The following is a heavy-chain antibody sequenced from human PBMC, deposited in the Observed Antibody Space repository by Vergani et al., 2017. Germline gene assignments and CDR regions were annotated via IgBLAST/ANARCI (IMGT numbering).Heavy chain of an antibody. CDR1: GFTFSSYS. J-gene: IGHJ3*02. Sequence: EVQLVESGGGLVQPGGSLRLSCAASGFTFSSYSMNWVRQAPGKGLEWVSYISSSSSTIYYADSVKGRFTISRDHANNSLYLQMNSLRAEDTAVYYCAGESPFTMIVTPYGAFDIWGQGTMVTVSS. CDR3: AGESPFTMIVTPYGAFDI. V-gene: IGHV3-48*01. CDR2: ISSSSSTI. D-gene: IGHD3-22*01.